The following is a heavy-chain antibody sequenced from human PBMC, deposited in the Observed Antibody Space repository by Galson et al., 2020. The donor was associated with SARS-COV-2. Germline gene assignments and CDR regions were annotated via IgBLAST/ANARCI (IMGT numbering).Heavy chain of an antibody. CDR3: VRVFSGTVGLDYWGQGTLVTVSSVLRHGRLGPRDHGHYQYYGMDV. V-gene: IGHV3-74*01. J-gene: IGHJ6*02. Sequence: GESLKISCAASGFTFSSHWMYWVRQAPGKGPVFVSYINYDGSRINYADSVKGRFTISRDNAKNTLYLQMNSLRVEDTALYFCVRVFSGTVGLDYWGQGTLVTVSSVLRHGRLGPRDHGHYQYYGMDVWGQGTTVTVSS. CDR2: INYDGSRI. D-gene: IGHD1-26*01. CDR1: GFTFSSHW.